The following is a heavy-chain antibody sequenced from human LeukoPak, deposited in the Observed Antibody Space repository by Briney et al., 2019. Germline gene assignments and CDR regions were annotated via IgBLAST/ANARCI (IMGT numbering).Heavy chain of an antibody. Sequence: SVKVSCKASGGTFSSYAISWVRQAPGQGLEWLGGIIPIYGTANYAQKFQGRVTITADESTSTGYMDLSSLRSEDTAVYYCAREGGRADSAAIDSWGQGTLVTVSS. CDR3: AREGGRADSAAIDS. J-gene: IGHJ4*02. CDR2: IIPIYGTA. CDR1: GGTFSSYA. D-gene: IGHD6-13*01. V-gene: IGHV1-69*13.